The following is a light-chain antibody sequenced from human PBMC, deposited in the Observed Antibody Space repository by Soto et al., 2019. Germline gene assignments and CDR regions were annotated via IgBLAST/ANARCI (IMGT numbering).Light chain of an antibody. CDR3: QQSLSTPIT. CDR1: QTIYNL. V-gene: IGKV1-39*01. Sequence: DIQMTQSPSSLSASVGDRVTITCRASQTIYNLLNWYHQKPGEAPKLLIHASSTLRSGVPSRFSGSGSGTDFTLTISSLQPEDFGTYYCQQSLSTPITFGPGTKVDIK. J-gene: IGKJ3*01. CDR2: ASS.